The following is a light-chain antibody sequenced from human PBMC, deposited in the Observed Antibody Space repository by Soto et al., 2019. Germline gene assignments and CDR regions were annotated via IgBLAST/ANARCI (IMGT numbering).Light chain of an antibody. V-gene: IGKV1-39*01. Sequence: DIQMTQSPSTLSASVGDRVTITCRASQSISSYLNWYQQKQGKAPKLLIYAASSLQSGVPSRFSGSGSGTDFTLTISSLQPEDFATYYCQQSYSNPPTFGQGTKVDIK. CDR3: QQSYSNPPT. CDR1: QSISSY. CDR2: AAS. J-gene: IGKJ1*01.